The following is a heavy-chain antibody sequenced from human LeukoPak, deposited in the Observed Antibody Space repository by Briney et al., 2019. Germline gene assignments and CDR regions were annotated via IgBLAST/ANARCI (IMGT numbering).Heavy chain of an antibody. D-gene: IGHD4-17*01. J-gene: IGHJ4*02. CDR1: GYTFTSYY. V-gene: IGHV1-69*06. CDR2: IIPIFGTA. Sequence: SVKVSCKASGYTFTSYYMHWVRQAPGQGLEWMGGIIPIFGTANYAQKFQGRVTITAGKSTSTAYMELSSLRSEDTAVYYCARDNDYGDYFDYWGQGTLVTVSS. CDR3: ARDNDYGDYFDY.